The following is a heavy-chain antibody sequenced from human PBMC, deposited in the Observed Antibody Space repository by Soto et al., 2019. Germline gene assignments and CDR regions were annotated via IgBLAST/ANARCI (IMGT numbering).Heavy chain of an antibody. J-gene: IGHJ4*02. V-gene: IGHV3-30-3*01. CDR1: GFTFSSYA. Sequence: GGSLRLSCAASGFTFSSYAMHGVRQAPGKGLEWVAVISYDGSNKYYADSVKGRFTISRDNSKNTLYLQMNSLRAEDTAVYYCARASGYCDYWGQGTLVTVSS. CDR3: ARASGYCDY. D-gene: IGHD3-3*01. CDR2: ISYDGSNK.